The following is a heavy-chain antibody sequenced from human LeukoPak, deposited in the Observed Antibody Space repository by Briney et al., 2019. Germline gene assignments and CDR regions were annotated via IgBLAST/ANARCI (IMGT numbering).Heavy chain of an antibody. CDR2: ISGSGGST. CDR1: GFTFSTYA. J-gene: IGHJ4*02. Sequence: GGSLRLSCAASGFTFSTYAMSWVRLAPGKGLEWVSGISGSGGSTYYADSVKGRFTGSRDNSNNTLYVQMNSLRVEDTAVYYCAKGIAAAGTPFDYWGQGTLVTVSS. V-gene: IGHV3-23*01. D-gene: IGHD6-13*01. CDR3: AKGIAAAGTPFDY.